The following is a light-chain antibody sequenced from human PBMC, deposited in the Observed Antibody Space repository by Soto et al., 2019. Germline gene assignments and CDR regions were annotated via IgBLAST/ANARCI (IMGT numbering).Light chain of an antibody. CDR1: QSLPQS. V-gene: IGKV2D-29*01. CDR3: MQGHQLPYT. Sequence: EIVLTQTPLSLSVTPGQPASLSCKSSQSLPQSLNWCLQRPGQPPHLLISDVSNRLSGVPDRFGGSGSGTNFTLTISRVEPEDVGVYYCMQGHQLPYTFGRGTKLEIK. CDR2: DVS. J-gene: IGKJ2*01.